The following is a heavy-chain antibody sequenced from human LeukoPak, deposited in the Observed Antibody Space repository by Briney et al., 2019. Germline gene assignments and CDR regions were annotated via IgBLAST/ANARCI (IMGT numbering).Heavy chain of an antibody. CDR1: GGTFSSYA. V-gene: IGHV1-69*13. Sequence: SVKVSCKASGGTFSSYAISWVRQAPGQGLEWMGGIIPIFGTANYAQKFQGRVTITADESTSTAYMELGSLRSEDTAVYYCAVPGQRGSGSYAYFDYWGQGTLVTVSS. CDR2: IIPIFGTA. CDR3: AVPGQRGSGSYAYFDY. D-gene: IGHD3-10*01. J-gene: IGHJ4*02.